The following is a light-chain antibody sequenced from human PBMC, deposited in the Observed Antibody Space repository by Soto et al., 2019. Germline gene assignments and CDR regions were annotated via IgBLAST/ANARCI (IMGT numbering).Light chain of an antibody. J-gene: IGKJ5*01. CDR1: RSVSSN. Sequence: GITQSPGTLSVSPGERATLSRRASRSVSSNLAWYQQKPGQAPRLLIYGASNRATGIPDRFSGGGSGTDFTLTISRLEPEDFALYFCQQYDGSPITFGQRTRLAIK. CDR2: GAS. CDR3: QQYDGSPIT. V-gene: IGKV3-20*01.